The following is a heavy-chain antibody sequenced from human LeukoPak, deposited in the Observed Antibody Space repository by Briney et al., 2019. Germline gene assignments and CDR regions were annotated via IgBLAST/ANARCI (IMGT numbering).Heavy chain of an antibody. J-gene: IGHJ3*02. CDR2: ISTSGST. Sequence: PSETLSLTCTVSGGSISSYYWSWIRQPAGKGLEWIGYISTSGSTNYNPSLKSRVTISGDTSKSQFSLKLSSVTVADTAVYYCARLWRSSGSPTAFDIWGQGTMVTVSS. CDR3: ARLWRSSGSPTAFDI. D-gene: IGHD1-26*01. CDR1: GGSISSYY. V-gene: IGHV4-4*09.